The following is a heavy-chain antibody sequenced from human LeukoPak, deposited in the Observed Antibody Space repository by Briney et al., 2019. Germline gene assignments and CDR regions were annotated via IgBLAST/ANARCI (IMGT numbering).Heavy chain of an antibody. CDR3: ARDNWIDC. CDR2: ISTSSTTI. Sequence: GGSLRLSCAASGFTFSQYSMTWVRQAPGKGLERVSFISTSSTTIYYADSVKGRFTISRDNAKSSLYLQMNSLKAEDTAIYYCARDNWIDCWGQGTLVTVSS. CDR1: GFTFSQYS. J-gene: IGHJ5*01. V-gene: IGHV3-48*04.